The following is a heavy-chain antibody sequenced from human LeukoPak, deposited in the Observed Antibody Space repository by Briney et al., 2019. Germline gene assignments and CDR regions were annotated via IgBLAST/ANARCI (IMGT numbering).Heavy chain of an antibody. Sequence: SETLSLTCTVSGGSISSYYWSWIRQPPGKGLEWIGYIYYSGSTNYNPSLKSRVTISVDTSKNQFSLKLSSVTAADTAVYYCARGFYDILTGYRFDYWGQGTLVTVSS. CDR2: IYYSGST. V-gene: IGHV4-59*12. D-gene: IGHD3-9*01. CDR1: GGSISSYY. J-gene: IGHJ4*02. CDR3: ARGFYDILTGYRFDY.